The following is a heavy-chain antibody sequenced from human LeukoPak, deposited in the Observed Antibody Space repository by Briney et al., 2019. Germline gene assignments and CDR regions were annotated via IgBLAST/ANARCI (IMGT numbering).Heavy chain of an antibody. V-gene: IGHV1-2*02. CDR3: ARVLFNSGYDY. Sequence: GASVKVSCKPSGSTFTGAYMHWVRQAPGQGLEWMGWINPNSGETKFAQKFQGRVTMTRDTSISTVYMDLGGLRSDDTAVYYCARVLFNSGYDYWGQGSLVTVSS. J-gene: IGHJ4*02. D-gene: IGHD3-9*01. CDR1: GSTFTGAY. CDR2: INPNSGET.